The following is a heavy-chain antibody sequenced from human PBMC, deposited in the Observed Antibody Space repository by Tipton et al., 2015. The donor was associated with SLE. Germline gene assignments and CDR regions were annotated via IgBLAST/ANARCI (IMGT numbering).Heavy chain of an antibody. J-gene: IGHJ6*02. D-gene: IGHD2-2*01. CDR1: GFTFSSYA. CDR2: ISFDGGNK. Sequence: SLRLSCAASGFTFSSYAMHWVRQAPGKGLEWVAVISFDGGNKYYADSVKGRFTISKDNSKNTLYLQMNSLRAEDTAVYYCAKGRRGYCSSTSCHGAGGMDVWGQGTTVTVSS. CDR3: AKGRRGYCSSTSCHGAGGMDV. V-gene: IGHV3-30-3*01.